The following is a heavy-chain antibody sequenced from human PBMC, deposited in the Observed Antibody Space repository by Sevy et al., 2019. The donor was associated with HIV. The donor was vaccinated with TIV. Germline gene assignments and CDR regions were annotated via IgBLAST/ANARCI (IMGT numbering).Heavy chain of an antibody. CDR2: MNPNSGNT. CDR3: ARGFRGKGQQLVRGRYYYYGMDV. J-gene: IGHJ6*02. D-gene: IGHD6-13*01. CDR1: GYTFTSYD. Sequence: ASVKVSCKASGYTFTSYDINWVRQATGQGLEWMGWMNPNSGNTGYAQKFQGRVTMTRNTSISTAYMELSSLRSEDTAVYYCARGFRGKGQQLVRGRYYYYGMDVWGQGTTVTVSS. V-gene: IGHV1-8*01.